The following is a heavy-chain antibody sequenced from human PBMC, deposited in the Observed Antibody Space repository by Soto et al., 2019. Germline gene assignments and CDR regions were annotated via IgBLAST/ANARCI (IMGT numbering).Heavy chain of an antibody. Sequence: QVQLVESGGGVVQPGRSLRLSCAASGFTFSSYGMHWVRQAPGKGLEWVAVISYDGSNKYYADSVKGRFTISRDNSKNTLYLQMNSLRAEDTAVYYCAKDLFSYGYYWGQGTLVTVSS. V-gene: IGHV3-30*18. D-gene: IGHD5-18*01. CDR2: ISYDGSNK. CDR3: AKDLFSYGYY. J-gene: IGHJ4*02. CDR1: GFTFSSYG.